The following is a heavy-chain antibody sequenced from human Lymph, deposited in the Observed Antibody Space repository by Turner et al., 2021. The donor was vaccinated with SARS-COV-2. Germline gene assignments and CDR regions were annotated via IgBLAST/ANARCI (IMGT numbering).Heavy chain of an antibody. V-gene: IGHV3-30*04. Sequence: QVQLVESGGGVVQPGRSQRLSCTASGFTFSSYAMHWVRQAPGKGLEWVSLISYDGSNKYYADSVKGRFTISRDNSKNTLYLQMNSLRTEDTAVYYCARKMGSGSDYWGQGTLVTVSS. CDR1: GFTFSSYA. CDR3: ARKMGSGSDY. J-gene: IGHJ4*02. CDR2: ISYDGSNK. D-gene: IGHD3-10*01.